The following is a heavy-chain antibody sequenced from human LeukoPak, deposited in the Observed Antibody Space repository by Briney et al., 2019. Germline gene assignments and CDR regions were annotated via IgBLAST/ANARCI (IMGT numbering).Heavy chain of an antibody. CDR3: ARARDYYDSSGRRDAFDI. Sequence: PSQTLSLTCTVSGGSISSGAYYWSWIRQHPGKGLEWIGYIYHSGSTYYNPPLKSRLTISAEMSKNQLSLKLSSVTAADTAVYYCARARDYYDSSGRRDAFDIWGQGTMVTVSS. D-gene: IGHD3-22*01. CDR2: IYHSGST. CDR1: GGSISSGAYY. V-gene: IGHV4-31*03. J-gene: IGHJ3*02.